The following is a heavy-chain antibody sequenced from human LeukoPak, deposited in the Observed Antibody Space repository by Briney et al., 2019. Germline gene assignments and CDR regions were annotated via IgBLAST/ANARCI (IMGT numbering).Heavy chain of an antibody. CDR1: GGSISSYY. J-gene: IGHJ5*02. CDR3: ARWVDCSSTSCYRLRGYRWFDP. D-gene: IGHD2-2*02. CDR2: IYYSGST. Sequence: SETLSLTCTVSGGSISSYYWSWIRQPPGKGLEWIGYIYYSGSTNYNPSLKSRATISVDTSKNQFSLKLSSVTAADTAVYYCARWVDCSSTSCYRLRGYRWFDPWGQGTLVTVSS. V-gene: IGHV4-59*01.